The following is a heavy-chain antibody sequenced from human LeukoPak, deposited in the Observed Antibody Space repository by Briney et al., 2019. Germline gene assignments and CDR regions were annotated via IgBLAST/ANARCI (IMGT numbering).Heavy chain of an antibody. D-gene: IGHD3-3*01. Sequence: GGSLRLSCAASGFTFSSYGMHWVRQAPGKGLEWVAFIRYDGSNKYYADSVKGRFTISRDNSKNTLYLQMNSLRAEDTAVYYCAKDSDPWSYYYYMDVWGKGTTVTVSS. CDR3: AKDSDPWSYYYYMDV. CDR2: IRYDGSNK. V-gene: IGHV3-30*02. J-gene: IGHJ6*03. CDR1: GFTFSSYG.